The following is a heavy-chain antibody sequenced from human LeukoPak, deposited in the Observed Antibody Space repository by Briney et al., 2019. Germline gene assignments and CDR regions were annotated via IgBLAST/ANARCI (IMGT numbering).Heavy chain of an antibody. D-gene: IGHD3-22*01. V-gene: IGHV1-69*13. CDR1: GGTFSSYA. Sequence: GASVKVSCKASGGTFSSYAISWVRQAPGQGLEWMGGIIPIFGTANYAQKFQGRVTITADESTSTAYMELSSLRSEGTAVYYCAREGGYYPFDYWGQGTLVTVSS. CDR3: AREGGYYPFDY. CDR2: IIPIFGTA. J-gene: IGHJ4*02.